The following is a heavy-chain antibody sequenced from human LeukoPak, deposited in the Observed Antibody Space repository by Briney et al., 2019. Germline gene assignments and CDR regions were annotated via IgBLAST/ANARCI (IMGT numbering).Heavy chain of an antibody. V-gene: IGHV3-23*01. CDR3: AKTRNSRITIFGVVNGY. CDR2: ISGSGGST. J-gene: IGHJ4*02. CDR1: GFTFSSYA. D-gene: IGHD3-3*01. Sequence: GGSLRLSCAASGFTFSSYAMSWVRQAPGKGLEWVSAISGSGGSTYYADSVKGRFTISRDNSKNTLYLQMNSLRAEDTAVYYCAKTRNSRITIFGVVNGYWGQGTLVTVS.